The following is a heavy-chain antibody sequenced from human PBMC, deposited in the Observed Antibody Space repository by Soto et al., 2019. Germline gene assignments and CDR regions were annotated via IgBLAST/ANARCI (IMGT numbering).Heavy chain of an antibody. CDR1: GGSITSSGYY. V-gene: IGHV4-39*01. Sequence: SETLSLTCTVSGGSITSSGYYWGWIRQPPGKGLEWIGSIYYTGSTYYNPSLKSRVTISVDTSKNQFSLKLSSVTAADTAVYYCARLIYSYGEAYFDYWGQGTLATVSS. D-gene: IGHD5-18*01. CDR3: ARLIYSYGEAYFDY. CDR2: IYYTGST. J-gene: IGHJ4*02.